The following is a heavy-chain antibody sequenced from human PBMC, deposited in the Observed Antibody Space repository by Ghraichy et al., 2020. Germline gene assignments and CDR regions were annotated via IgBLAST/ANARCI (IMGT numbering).Heavy chain of an antibody. Sequence: LNISCAASGFTFSSYWMSWVSQAPGKGLDLVATIRQDGSEKHYVDSVEGRFTISRDNAYDALYLQMNSLRAEDTAVYYCVRGCGRASCPYYFDSWGQGTLVTVSS. CDR1: GFTFSSYW. D-gene: IGHD2-2*01. J-gene: IGHJ4*02. CDR2: IRQDGSEK. V-gene: IGHV3-7*01. CDR3: VRGCGRASCPYYFDS.